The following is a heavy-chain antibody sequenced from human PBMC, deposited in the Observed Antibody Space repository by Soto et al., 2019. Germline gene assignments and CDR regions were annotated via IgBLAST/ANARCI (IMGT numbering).Heavy chain of an antibody. CDR2: IWYDGSNK. J-gene: IGHJ3*02. CDR3: ARVRWFGGNDAFDI. Sequence: GGSLRLSCAASGFTFSSYGMHWVRQAPGKGLEWVAVIWYDGSNKYYADSVKGRFTISRDNSKNTLYLQMNSLRAEDTAVYYCARVRWFGGNDAFDIWGQGTMVTVSS. D-gene: IGHD3-10*01. V-gene: IGHV3-33*01. CDR1: GFTFSSYG.